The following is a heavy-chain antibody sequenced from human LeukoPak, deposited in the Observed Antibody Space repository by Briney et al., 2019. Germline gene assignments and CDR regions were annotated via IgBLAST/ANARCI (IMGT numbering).Heavy chain of an antibody. CDR2: ISYDGSNK. J-gene: IGHJ5*02. CDR3: AKGGYCSSTSCYWNWFDP. Sequence: GGSLRLSCAASGFTFSSYGMRWVRQAPGKGLEWVAVISYDGSNKYYADSVKGRFTTSRDNSKNTLYLQMHSLRAEDTAVYYCAKGGYCSSTSCYWNWFDPWGQGTLVTVSS. CDR1: GFTFSSYG. D-gene: IGHD2-2*01. V-gene: IGHV3-30*18.